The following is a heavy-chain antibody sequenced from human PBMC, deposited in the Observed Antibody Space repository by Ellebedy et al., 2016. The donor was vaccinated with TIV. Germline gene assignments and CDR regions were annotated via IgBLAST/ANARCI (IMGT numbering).Heavy chain of an antibody. CDR3: ARDSTSGASPSFRFDP. CDR1: GYTFTSYY. V-gene: IGHV1-46*01. D-gene: IGHD6-19*01. CDR2: IDPSGGRT. J-gene: IGHJ5*02. Sequence: AASVKVSCKTSGYTFTSYYLHWVRQAPGQGPEWMGIIDPSGGRTTNAQKFQGRVTMTRDTSTSTVYMELSSLRTEDTAVYYCARDSTSGASPSFRFDPWGQGTLVIVSS.